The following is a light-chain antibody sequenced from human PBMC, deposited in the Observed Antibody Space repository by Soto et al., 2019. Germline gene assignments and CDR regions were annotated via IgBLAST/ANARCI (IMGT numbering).Light chain of an antibody. CDR2: KIS. Sequence: DIVMTQTPLSSPVTLGQPASISCRSSQSLLHSDGNNYLSWLQQRAGQPPRLLIYKISKRFSGVPERFSVSGEGTDFTLKISRVEPEDVGVYYCMQTTQFPRSITFGQGTRLEIK. J-gene: IGKJ5*01. V-gene: IGKV2-24*01. CDR3: MQTTQFPRSIT. CDR1: QSLLHSDGNNY.